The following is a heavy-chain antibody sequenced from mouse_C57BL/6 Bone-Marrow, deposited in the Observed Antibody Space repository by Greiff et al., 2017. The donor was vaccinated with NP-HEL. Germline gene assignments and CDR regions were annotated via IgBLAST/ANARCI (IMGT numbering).Heavy chain of an antibody. CDR2: IQPNSGST. Sequence: QVQLQQPGAELVKPGASVKLSCKASGYTFTSYWMHWVKQRPGQGLEWIGMIQPNSGSTNYNEKFKSKATLTVDKSSSTASMQLNSLTSEVSAVYCCATPLYYASHWFAYWGQGTLVTVSA. V-gene: IGHV1-64*01. CDR3: ATPLYYASHWFAY. D-gene: IGHD1-1*01. CDR1: GYTFTSYW. J-gene: IGHJ3*01.